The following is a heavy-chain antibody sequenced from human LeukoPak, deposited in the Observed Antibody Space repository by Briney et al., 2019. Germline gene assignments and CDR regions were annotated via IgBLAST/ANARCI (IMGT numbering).Heavy chain of an antibody. V-gene: IGHV1-18*01. CDR2: ISAYNGDT. CDR1: GYTFTSHG. D-gene: IGHD1-1*01. CDR3: ARGRSPGTSMEYYYYMDV. Sequence: ASVKVSCKASGYTFTSHGISWVRQAPGQGLEWMGWISAYNGDTKYAQNLQGRVTMTTDTSTSTAYLELRSLRSDDTAVYYCARGRSPGTSMEYYYYMDVWGKGTTVTVSS. J-gene: IGHJ6*03.